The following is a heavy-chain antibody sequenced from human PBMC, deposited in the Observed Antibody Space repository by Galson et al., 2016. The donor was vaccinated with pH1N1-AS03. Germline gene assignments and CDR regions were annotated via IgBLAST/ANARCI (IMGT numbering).Heavy chain of an antibody. CDR2: IYWDDDK. Sequence: PALVKPTQTLTLTCTFSGFSLSTSGVGVGWIRQPPGKALEWLALIYWDDDKRYRPSLKRRLTITTDTSKNQVVLTMTNMDPGDTATYYCAPGPYWFHPWGQGTLVTVSS. J-gene: IGHJ5*02. CDR1: GFSLSTSGVG. V-gene: IGHV2-5*02. CDR3: APGPYWFHP.